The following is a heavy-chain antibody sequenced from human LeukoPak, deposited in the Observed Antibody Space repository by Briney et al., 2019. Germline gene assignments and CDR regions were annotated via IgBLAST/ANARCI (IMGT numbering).Heavy chain of an antibody. V-gene: IGHV3-30*18. CDR3: AKAPDSSGYYYGDAFDI. Sequence: GGSLRLSCAASGFTFSSYGMHWVRQAPGKGLEWVAVISYDESNKYYADSVKGRFTISRDNSKNTLYLQMNSLRAEDTAVYYCAKAPDSSGYYYGDAFDIWGQGTMVTVSS. D-gene: IGHD3-22*01. CDR2: ISYDESNK. CDR1: GFTFSSYG. J-gene: IGHJ3*02.